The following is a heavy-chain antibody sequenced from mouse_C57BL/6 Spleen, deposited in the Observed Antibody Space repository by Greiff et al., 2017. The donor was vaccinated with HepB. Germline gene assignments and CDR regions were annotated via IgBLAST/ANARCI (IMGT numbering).Heavy chain of an antibody. J-gene: IGHJ4*01. D-gene: IGHD1-1*01. CDR2: ITPSSGYT. CDR3: ARFSTVVARDAMDY. CDR1: GYTFTSYT. Sequence: VQLQESGAELARPGASVKMSCKASGYTFTSYTMHWVKQRPGQGLEWIGYITPSSGYTKYNQKFKDKATLTADKSSSTAYMQLSSLTSEDSAGYYCARFSTVVARDAMDYWGQGTSVTVSS. V-gene: IGHV1-4*01.